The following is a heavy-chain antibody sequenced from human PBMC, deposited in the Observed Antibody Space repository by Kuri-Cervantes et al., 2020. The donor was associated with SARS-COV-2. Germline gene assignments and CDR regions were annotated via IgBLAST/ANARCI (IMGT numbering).Heavy chain of an antibody. CDR3: ARESSYITIFGVVTRYGMDV. CDR1: GGSFSGYY. V-gene: IGHV4-34*09. J-gene: IGHJ6*02. D-gene: IGHD3-3*01. Sequence: SCAVYGGSFSGYYWSWIRQPPGKGLEWIGEINHSGSTYYNPSLKSRVTISADTSKNQFSLKLSSVTAADTAVYYCARESSYITIFGVVTRYGMDVWGQGTTVTVSS. CDR2: INHSGST.